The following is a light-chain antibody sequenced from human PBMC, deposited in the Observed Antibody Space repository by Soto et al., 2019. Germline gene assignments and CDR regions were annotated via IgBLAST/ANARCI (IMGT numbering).Light chain of an antibody. V-gene: IGLV2-14*03. CDR1: SSDVGGYNY. CDR2: DVS. Sequence: QSALTQPASVSGSPGQSITISCTGTSSDVGGYNYVSWYQQHPGKAPKLLIYDVSNRPSAVSNRLSGSKSGNTASLTISGLQAEDEADYYCSSNTTNRTVVFGGGTKLTVL. J-gene: IGLJ2*01. CDR3: SSNTTNRTVV.